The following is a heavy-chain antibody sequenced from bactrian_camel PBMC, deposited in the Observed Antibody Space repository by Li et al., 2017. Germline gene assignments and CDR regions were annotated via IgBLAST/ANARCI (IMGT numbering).Heavy chain of an antibody. Sequence: EVQLVESGGGSVQPGGSLRLSCAPSGLSVSDSSMAWFRQSPGKEPEAVAAIRRDDLTAYTDSVKGRFTISKDNAENSLFLQMSNLKPEDTAMYYCAASHSFILTPRFYRLESSDYPYRGQGTQVTVS. CDR3: AASHSFILTPRFYRLESSDYPY. CDR1: GLSVSDSS. V-gene: IGHV3S67*01. CDR2: IRRDDLT. D-gene: IGHD4*01. J-gene: IGHJ4*01.